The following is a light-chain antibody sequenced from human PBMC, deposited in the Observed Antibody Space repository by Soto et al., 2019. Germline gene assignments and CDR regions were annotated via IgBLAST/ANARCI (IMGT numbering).Light chain of an antibody. V-gene: IGKV1-39*01. CDR1: QTISNY. CDR2: GAS. Sequence: KTPTPSILSPSVRYRVTITSRASQTISNYLNWYQQKSGKAPKVLVYGASRLQSGVPSRYSGSGVGTDFTLTISGLQPEDFATYYCQQSYSSPYTFGPGTKVDIK. CDR3: QQSYSSPYT. J-gene: IGKJ3*01.